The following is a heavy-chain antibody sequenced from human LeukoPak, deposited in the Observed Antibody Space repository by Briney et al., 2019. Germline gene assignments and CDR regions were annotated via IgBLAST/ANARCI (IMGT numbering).Heavy chain of an antibody. CDR1: GFTFSTYS. Sequence: GGSLRLSCAAAGFTFSTYSMNWVRQAPGKGLEWVSYISSSSSTIYYADSVKGRFTISRDNAKNSLYLQMNSLRAEDTAVYYCAHDSGTCYSGGCYYYYGMDVWGQGTTVTVSS. V-gene: IGHV3-48*01. D-gene: IGHD2-15*01. CDR2: ISSSSSTI. CDR3: AHDSGTCYSGGCYYYYGMDV. J-gene: IGHJ6*02.